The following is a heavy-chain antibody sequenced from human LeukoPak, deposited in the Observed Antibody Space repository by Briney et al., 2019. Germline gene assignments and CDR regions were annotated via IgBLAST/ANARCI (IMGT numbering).Heavy chain of an antibody. Sequence: GASVKVSCKASGYTFSSYGISWVRQAPGQGLEWMGWIRGNNGKTNYAQKFQGRVTLTTDTSTSITYVELGSLRSDDTAVYYCTRDLGSGLTIDYWGQGTLVTVSS. J-gene: IGHJ4*02. CDR1: GYTFSSYG. CDR2: IRGNNGKT. CDR3: TRDLGSGLTIDY. V-gene: IGHV1-18*01. D-gene: IGHD3-16*01.